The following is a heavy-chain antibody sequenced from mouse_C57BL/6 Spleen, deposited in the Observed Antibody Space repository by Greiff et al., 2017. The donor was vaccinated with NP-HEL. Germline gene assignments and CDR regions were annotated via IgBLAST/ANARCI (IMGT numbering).Heavy chain of an antibody. J-gene: IGHJ1*03. V-gene: IGHV1-50*01. Sequence: QVQLKQPGAELVKPGASVKLSCKASGYTFTSYWMQWVKQRPGQGLEWIGEIDPSDSYTNYNQKFKGKAILTVDTSSSTAYMQLSSLTSEDSAVYYCARPIYYYGSSWYFDVWGTGTSVTVSS. CDR2: IDPSDSYT. D-gene: IGHD1-1*01. CDR1: GYTFTSYW. CDR3: ARPIYYYGSSWYFDV.